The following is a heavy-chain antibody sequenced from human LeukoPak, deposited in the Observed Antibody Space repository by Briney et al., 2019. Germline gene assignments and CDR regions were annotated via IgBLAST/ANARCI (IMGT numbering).Heavy chain of an antibody. CDR3: AKGPVGSGWYYFDY. Sequence: PGGSLRLSCAASGFTFNTYAMRWVRQAPGKGLEYVSAISSNGGSTYYANSVKGRFTASRDNSKNTLYLQMNSLRAKDTAVYYCAKGPVGSGWYYFDYWGQGTLVTVSS. D-gene: IGHD6-19*01. V-gene: IGHV3-64*01. CDR1: GFTFNTYA. CDR2: ISSNGGST. J-gene: IGHJ4*02.